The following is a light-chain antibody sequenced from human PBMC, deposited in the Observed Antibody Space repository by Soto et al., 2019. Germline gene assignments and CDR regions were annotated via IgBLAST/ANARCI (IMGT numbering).Light chain of an antibody. V-gene: IGLV2-23*01. CDR2: EGT. J-gene: IGLJ2*01. CDR1: SSDVGSFNL. Sequence: QSVLTQPASVSGSPGQSITISCTGTSSDVGSFNLVSWYQKHPGKTPKLMIYEGTKRPSGVSNRFSGSKSGNTASLTISGLQAEDEADYYCSSYARNRDILFGGGTKLTVL. CDR3: SSYARNRDIL.